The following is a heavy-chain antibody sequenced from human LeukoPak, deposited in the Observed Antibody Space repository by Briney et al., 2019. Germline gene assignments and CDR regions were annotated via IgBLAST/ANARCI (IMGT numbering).Heavy chain of an antibody. V-gene: IGHV4-34*01. CDR1: GGSFSGYY. D-gene: IGHD6-6*01. CDR2: INHSGST. J-gene: IGHJ5*01. Sequence: SETLSLTCAVYGGSFSGYYWSWIRQPPGKGLEWIGEINHSGSTNYNPSLKSRVTISVDTSKNQFSLKLSSVTAADTAVYYCASIAAQGHPDSWGQGTLVTVSS. CDR3: ASIAAQGHPDS.